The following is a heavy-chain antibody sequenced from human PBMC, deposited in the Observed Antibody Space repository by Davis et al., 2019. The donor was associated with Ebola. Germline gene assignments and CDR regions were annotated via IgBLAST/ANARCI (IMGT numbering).Heavy chain of an antibody. J-gene: IGHJ6*02. CDR1: GFTFSSYS. CDR3: ARDASPYYYYYGMDV. CDR2: SSSSSSTI. Sequence: GGSLRLSCAASGFTFSSYSMNWVRQAPGKGLEWVSYSSSSSSTIYYADSVKGRFTISRDNAKNSLYLQMNSLRDEDTAVYYCARDASPYYYYYGMDVWGQGTTVTVSS. V-gene: IGHV3-48*02.